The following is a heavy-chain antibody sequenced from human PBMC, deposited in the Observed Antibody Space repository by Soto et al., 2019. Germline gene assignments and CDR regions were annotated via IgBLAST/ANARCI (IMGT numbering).Heavy chain of an antibody. J-gene: IGHJ5*02. CDR2: IYHSGST. CDR1: GGSISSGGYS. Sequence: LSLTGAVSGGSISSGGYSWSWIRQPPGKGLEWIGYIYHSGSTYYNPSLKSRVTISVDRSKNQFSLKLSSVTAADTAVYYCARVPSPWGQGTLVTVSS. V-gene: IGHV4-30-2*01. CDR3: ARVPSP.